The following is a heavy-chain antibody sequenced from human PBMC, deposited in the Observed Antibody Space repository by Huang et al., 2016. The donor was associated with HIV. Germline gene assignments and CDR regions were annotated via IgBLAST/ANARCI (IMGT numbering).Heavy chain of an antibody. CDR1: GGTFSSFS. J-gene: IGHJ5*02. D-gene: IGHD1-7*01. Sequence: QVQLVQSGAEMKRPGSSVKISCKASGGTFSSFSISWVRQAPGQGLEWMVGIIPIFDTGNYTQKLQGRVTITADESTSTADMEISSLTSEDTAVYYCARTRKEDGTLWDFFDPWGQGTLVTVSS. CDR2: IIPIFDTG. CDR3: ARTRKEDGTLWDFFDP. V-gene: IGHV1-69*13.